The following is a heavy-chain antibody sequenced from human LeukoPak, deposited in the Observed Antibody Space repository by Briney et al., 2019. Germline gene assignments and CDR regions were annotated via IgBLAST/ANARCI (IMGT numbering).Heavy chain of an antibody. CDR2: IYHSGST. CDR1: GGSISSGGYY. J-gene: IGHJ6*03. D-gene: IGHD3-16*01. V-gene: IGHV4-30-2*01. CDR3: ARDLFEPGTPKYYYYYMDV. Sequence: PSETLSLTCTVSGGSISSGGYYWSWIRQPPGKGLEWIGYIYHSGSTYYNPSLKSRVTISVDRSKNQFSLKLSSVTAADTAVYYCARDLFEPGTPKYYYYYMDVWGKGTTVTVSS.